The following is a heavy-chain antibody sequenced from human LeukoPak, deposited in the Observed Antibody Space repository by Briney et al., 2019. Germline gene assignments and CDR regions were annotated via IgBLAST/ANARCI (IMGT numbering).Heavy chain of an antibody. D-gene: IGHD2-2*01. CDR3: AKTWSQLLLGYFQH. J-gene: IGHJ1*01. Sequence: GRSLRLSCAASGFTFSSYGMHWVRQAPGKGLEWVAVISYDGSNKYYADSVKGRFTISRDNSKNTLYLQMNSLRAEDTAVYYCAKTWSQLLLGYFQHWGQGTLVTVSS. CDR2: ISYDGSNK. V-gene: IGHV3-30*18. CDR1: GFTFSSYG.